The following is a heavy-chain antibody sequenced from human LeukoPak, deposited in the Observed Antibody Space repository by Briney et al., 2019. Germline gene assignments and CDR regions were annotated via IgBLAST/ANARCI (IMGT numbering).Heavy chain of an antibody. D-gene: IGHD6-19*01. CDR3: ARVQWLAPQYYFDY. Sequence: TSVKVSCKASGYTFTSYDINWVRQATGQGLEWMGWMNPNSGNTGYAQKFQGRATMTRNTSISTAYMELSSPRSEDTAVYYCARVQWLAPQYYFDYWGQGTLVTVSS. J-gene: IGHJ4*02. V-gene: IGHV1-8*01. CDR1: GYTFTSYD. CDR2: MNPNSGNT.